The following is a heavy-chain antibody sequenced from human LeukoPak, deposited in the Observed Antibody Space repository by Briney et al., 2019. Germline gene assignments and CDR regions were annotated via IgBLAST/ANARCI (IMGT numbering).Heavy chain of an antibody. CDR1: GFSFSSYD. CDR3: TTITVASHFDY. V-gene: IGHV3-30*02. D-gene: IGHD6-19*01. Sequence: GGSLRLSCAASGFSFSSYDMYWVRQPPGKGLEWVAFIRYDGNNKYYADSVKGRFTISRDNSESTLYLQLNSLRAEDTAVYYCTTITVASHFDYWGPGTLVTVSS. CDR2: IRYDGNNK. J-gene: IGHJ4*02.